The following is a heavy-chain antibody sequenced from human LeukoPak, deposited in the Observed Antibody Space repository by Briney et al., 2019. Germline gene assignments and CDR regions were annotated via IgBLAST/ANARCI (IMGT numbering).Heavy chain of an antibody. CDR3: ARHGPGGYFDY. J-gene: IGHJ4*02. Sequence: SETLSLTCTVSGGSISSHYWSWIRQPPGKGLEWIGYIYYSGSTNYNPSLKSRVTISVDTSKNQFSLKLSSVTAADTAVYYCARHGPGGYFDYWGQGTLVTVSS. V-gene: IGHV4-59*11. CDR2: IYYSGST. CDR1: GGSISSHY. D-gene: IGHD3-16*01.